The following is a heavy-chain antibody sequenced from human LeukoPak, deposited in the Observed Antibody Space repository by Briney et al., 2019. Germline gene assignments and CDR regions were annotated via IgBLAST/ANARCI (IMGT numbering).Heavy chain of an antibody. V-gene: IGHV1-18*01. CDR3: ARDSSNWSYQP. CDR1: GYTFTTYS. J-gene: IGHJ5*02. Sequence: ASVKVSCKASGYTFTTYSITWVRQAPGQGLEWMGWISTNNGNADYAQKFRGRVTMTTDTSTNTAYMEVRSLRSDDTAVYYCARDSSNWSYQPWGQGTLVTVSS. CDR2: ISTNNGNA. D-gene: IGHD6-13*01.